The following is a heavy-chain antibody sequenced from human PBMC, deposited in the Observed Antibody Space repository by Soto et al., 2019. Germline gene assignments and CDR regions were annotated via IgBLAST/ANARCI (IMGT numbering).Heavy chain of an antibody. V-gene: IGHV3-30*03. Sequence: HPGGSLRLSCAASGFTFSTYGMHWVRQTPGKGLEWVAVISYDGTNKFYSDSVKGRFTISRDNSKNTLYLQMNSLRAEDTAVYYCASSYYDFCFYYYFYHRVVDCGQGT. CDR2: ISYDGTNK. J-gene: IGHJ4*01. CDR1: GFTFSTYG. D-gene: IGHD3-3*01. CDR3: ASSYYDFCFYYYFYHRVVD.